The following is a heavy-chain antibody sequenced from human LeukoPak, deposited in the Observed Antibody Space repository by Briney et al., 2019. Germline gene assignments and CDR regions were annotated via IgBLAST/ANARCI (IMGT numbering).Heavy chain of an antibody. Sequence: GASVKVSCKASGGTFSSYAISWVRQAPGQGLEWMGGIIPIFGTANYAQKFQGRVTITADESTSTAYMELSSLRSEDTAVYYCARVVPAATLGYGSGYYGMDVWGQGTTVTVSS. J-gene: IGHJ6*02. CDR2: IIPIFGTA. V-gene: IGHV1-69*13. CDR1: GGTFSSYA. CDR3: ARVVPAATLGYGSGYYGMDV. D-gene: IGHD2-2*01.